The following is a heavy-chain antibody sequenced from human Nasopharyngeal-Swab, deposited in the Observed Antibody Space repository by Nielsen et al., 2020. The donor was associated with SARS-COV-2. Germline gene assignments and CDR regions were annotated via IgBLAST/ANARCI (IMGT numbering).Heavy chain of an antibody. Sequence: GGSLRLSCAASGFTFSSYGMHWVRQAPGKGLEWVAVISYDGSNKYYADSVKGRFTISRDNSKNTLYLQMNSLRAEDTAVYYCARAEVAGTWTALGAYYYYGMDVWGQGTTVTVSS. V-gene: IGHV3-30*03. CDR3: ARAEVAGTWTALGAYYYYGMDV. D-gene: IGHD6-19*01. J-gene: IGHJ6*02. CDR1: GFTFSSYG. CDR2: ISYDGSNK.